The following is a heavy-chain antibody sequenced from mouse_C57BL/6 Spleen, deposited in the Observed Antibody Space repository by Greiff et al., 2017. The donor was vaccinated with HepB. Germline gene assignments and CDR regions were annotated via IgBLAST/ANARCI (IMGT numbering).Heavy chain of an antibody. Sequence: VQLQQPGAELVRPGTSVKLSCKASGYTFTSYWMHWVKQRPGQGLEWIGVIDPSDSYTNYNQKFKGKATLTVDTSSSTAYMQLSSLTSVDSAVYYCARSDYDYDGQAWFAYWGQGTLVTVSA. J-gene: IGHJ3*01. V-gene: IGHV1-59*01. CDR3: ARSDYDYDGQAWFAY. D-gene: IGHD2-4*01. CDR1: GYTFTSYW. CDR2: IDPSDSYT.